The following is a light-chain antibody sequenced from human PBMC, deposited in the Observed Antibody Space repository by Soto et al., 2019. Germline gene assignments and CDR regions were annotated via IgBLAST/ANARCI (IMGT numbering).Light chain of an antibody. Sequence: HSALTQPASVSGSPGQSITISCTGTSSDVGAYNYVSWYQQHPGKAPKLMICDVSNRPSGVSNRFSGSKSGNTASLTISGLQAEDEADYYCSSYTSSSTLVFGTGTKVTVL. CDR2: DVS. J-gene: IGLJ1*01. V-gene: IGLV2-14*01. CDR1: SSDVGAYNY. CDR3: SSYTSSSTLV.